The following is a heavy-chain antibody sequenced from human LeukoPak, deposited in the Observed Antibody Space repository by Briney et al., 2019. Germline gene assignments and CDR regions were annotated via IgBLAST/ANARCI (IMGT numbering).Heavy chain of an antibody. CDR2: ISGSGGST. J-gene: IGHJ5*02. V-gene: IGHV3-23*01. CDR3: ARDGGGSQQSNWFDP. D-gene: IGHD1-26*01. Sequence: GGSLRLSCAASGFTFSSYAMSWVRQAPGKGLEWVSAISGSGGSTFYADSVKGRFTISRDNSKNTLYLQMNSLRAEDTAVYYCARDGGGSQQSNWFDPWGQGTLVTVSS. CDR1: GFTFSSYA.